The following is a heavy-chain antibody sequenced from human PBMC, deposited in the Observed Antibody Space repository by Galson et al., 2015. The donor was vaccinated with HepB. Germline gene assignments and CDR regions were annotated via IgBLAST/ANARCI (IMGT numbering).Heavy chain of an antibody. J-gene: IGHJ4*02. CDR2: MSGTGGST. V-gene: IGHV3-23*01. CDR1: GFIFSTYA. D-gene: IGHD3-16*01. CDR3: AKGAQGVWGNLYYFDY. Sequence: SLRLSCAASGFIFSTYAMNWVRQAPGKGLEWVSAMSGTGGSTYYADSVKGRFTISRDNSKNTLYLQMNSLRAEDTAVYYCAKGAQGVWGNLYYFDYWGQGTLVTVSS.